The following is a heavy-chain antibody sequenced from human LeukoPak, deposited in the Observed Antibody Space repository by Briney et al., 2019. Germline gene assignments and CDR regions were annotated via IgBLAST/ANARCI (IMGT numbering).Heavy chain of an antibody. CDR3: ARDTSTLGLRFDP. CDR1: GFTFSNSW. J-gene: IGHJ5*02. D-gene: IGHD7-27*01. V-gene: IGHV3-7*01. Sequence: GGSLRLSCAASGFTFSNSWMSWVRQAPGKGLEWVANINYDASATYYVDSVKGQFTISRDNDKNSLYLQMNSLRTDDTAVYYCARDTSTLGLRFDPWGQGTLVTVSS. CDR2: INYDASAT.